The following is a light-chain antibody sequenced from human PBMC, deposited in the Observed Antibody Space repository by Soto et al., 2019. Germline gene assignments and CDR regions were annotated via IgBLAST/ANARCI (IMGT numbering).Light chain of an antibody. CDR2: EVS. J-gene: IGLJ2*01. Sequence: QAVVTQPPSASGSPGQSVTISCTGTSSDVGGYKYVSWYQQHPGKAPKLMIYEVSERPSGVPDRFSGSKSGNTASLTVSGLQAEDEADYYCSSYAGSNNFVIFGGGTKLTVL. V-gene: IGLV2-8*01. CDR1: SSDVGGYKY. CDR3: SSYAGSNNFVI.